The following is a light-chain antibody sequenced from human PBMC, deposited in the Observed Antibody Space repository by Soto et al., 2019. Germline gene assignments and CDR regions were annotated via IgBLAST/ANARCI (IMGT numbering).Light chain of an antibody. Sequence: IQITQTTSSLSASVGDRVTITCRASHGIGNNLIWYQQKPGKAPNVLINAASSLQSGVPSRFSGSGSGADFTLTISSLQPEDSATYYCQQNDSVPRTFCQGAKV. CDR2: AAS. J-gene: IGKJ2*01. CDR1: HGIGNN. V-gene: IGKV1-39*01. CDR3: QQNDSVPRT.